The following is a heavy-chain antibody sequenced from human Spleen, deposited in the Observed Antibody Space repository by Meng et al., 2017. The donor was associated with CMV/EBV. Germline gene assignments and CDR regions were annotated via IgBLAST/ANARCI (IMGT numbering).Heavy chain of an antibody. V-gene: IGHV3-30*02. CDR1: GFTFSSYG. J-gene: IGHJ2*01. D-gene: IGHD1-26*01. Sequence: GGSLRLSCAASGFTFSSYGMHWVRQAPGKGLEWVAFIRYDGSNKYYADSVKGRFTISRDNSKNTLYLQMNSLRAEDTAVYYCARDAEVGATSDFDLWGRGTLVTVSS. CDR3: ARDAEVGATSDFDL. CDR2: IRYDGSNK.